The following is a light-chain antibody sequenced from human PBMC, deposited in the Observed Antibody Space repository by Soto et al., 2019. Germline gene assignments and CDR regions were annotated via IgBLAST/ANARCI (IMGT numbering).Light chain of an antibody. CDR3: QQSYSSLGIT. CDR2: AAS. V-gene: IGKV1-39*01. J-gene: IGKJ5*01. CDR1: QSISNY. Sequence: DIQMTQSPSSLSASVGDRVTITCRASQSISNYLNWYQQKPGKAPKFLIYAASSLQSGVPSRFSGSGSGTDFTLTISALQPEDFATYYCQQSYSSLGITFGQGTRLDIK.